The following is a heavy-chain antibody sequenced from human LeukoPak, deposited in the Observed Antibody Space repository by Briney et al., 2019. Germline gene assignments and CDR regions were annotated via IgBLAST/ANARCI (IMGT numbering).Heavy chain of an antibody. D-gene: IGHD4-17*01. CDR3: ASGGEVTTNKGPNDY. J-gene: IGHJ4*02. CDR2: ISGSGGST. CDR1: GFTFSSYA. Sequence: GGSLRLSCAASGFTFSSYAMSWVRQAPGKGLEWVSAISGSGGSTYYADSVKGRFTISRDNSKNTLYLQMNSLRAEDTAVYYCASGGEVTTNKGPNDYWGQGTLVTVSS. V-gene: IGHV3-23*01.